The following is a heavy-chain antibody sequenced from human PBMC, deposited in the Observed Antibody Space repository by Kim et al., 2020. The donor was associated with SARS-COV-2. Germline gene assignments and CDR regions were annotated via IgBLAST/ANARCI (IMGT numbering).Heavy chain of an antibody. CDR1: GFTFSSYS. CDR2: ISSSSSYI. Sequence: GGSLRLSCAASGFTFSSYSMNWVRQAPGKGLEWVSSISSSSSYIYYADSVKGRFTISRDNAKNSLYLQMNSLRAEDTAVYYCARDCSGGGCSGCCCYGGMDFWGQGTRVTVSS. J-gene: IGHJ4*02. CDR3: ARDCSGGGCSGCCCYGGMDF. V-gene: IGHV3-21*01. D-gene: IGHD2-15*01.